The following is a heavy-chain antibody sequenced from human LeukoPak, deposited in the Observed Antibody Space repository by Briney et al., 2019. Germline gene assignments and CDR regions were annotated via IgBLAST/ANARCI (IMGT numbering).Heavy chain of an antibody. J-gene: IGHJ6*02. CDR1: GGSISSYY. CDR2: IYYSGST. Sequence: SETLSLTCTVSGGSISSYYWSWIRQPPGKGLEGIGYIYYSGSTNYNPSLKSRVTISVDTSKNQFSLKLSSVTAADTAVYYCARSHGLGYCSSTSCRNYYYYGMDVWGQGTTVTVSS. CDR3: ARSHGLGYCSSTSCRNYYYYGMDV. V-gene: IGHV4-59*01. D-gene: IGHD2-2*01.